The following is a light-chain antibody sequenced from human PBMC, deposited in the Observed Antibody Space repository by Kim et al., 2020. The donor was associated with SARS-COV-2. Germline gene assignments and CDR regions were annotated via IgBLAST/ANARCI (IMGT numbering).Light chain of an antibody. Sequence: ASVGDKVNITCRASRDVGDWLAWYQQKAGAAPKVLIYSASSLHDGVPSRFSGSGSGTDFTLSISSLQPEDVATYYCQQADIFPLTFGGGTKVDIK. CDR1: RDVGDW. J-gene: IGKJ4*01. CDR2: SAS. V-gene: IGKV1-12*01. CDR3: QQADIFPLT.